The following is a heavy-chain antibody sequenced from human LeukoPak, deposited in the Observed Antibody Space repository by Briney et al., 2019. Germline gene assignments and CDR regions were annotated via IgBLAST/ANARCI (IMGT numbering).Heavy chain of an antibody. Sequence: GGSLRLSCAASGFTFSSYSMNWVRQAPGKGLEWVSSISSSSSYIYYADSVKGRFTISRDNAENSLYLLMNSLRAEDTAVYYCARDRGRLFDYWGQGTLVTVSS. CDR1: GFTFSSYS. CDR3: ARDRGRLFDY. CDR2: ISSSSSYI. J-gene: IGHJ4*02. D-gene: IGHD3-3*01. V-gene: IGHV3-21*01.